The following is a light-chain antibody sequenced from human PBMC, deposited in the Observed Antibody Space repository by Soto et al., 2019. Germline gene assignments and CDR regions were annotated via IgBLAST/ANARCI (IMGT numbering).Light chain of an antibody. Sequence: EIVLTQSPATLSLSPGEIATLSCRASQSVSSYLAWYQQKPGQAPRLLIYDASNRATGIPARFSGSGSGTDFTLTISSLEPEDFAVNYCQQRSNWPPTFGGGTKVEIK. J-gene: IGKJ4*01. CDR1: QSVSSY. CDR2: DAS. CDR3: QQRSNWPPT. V-gene: IGKV3-11*01.